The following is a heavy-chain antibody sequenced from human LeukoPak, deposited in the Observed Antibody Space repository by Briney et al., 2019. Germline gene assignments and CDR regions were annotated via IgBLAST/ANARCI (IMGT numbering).Heavy chain of an antibody. CDR3: AYASSGIAFDV. V-gene: IGHV1-8*01. J-gene: IGHJ3*01. D-gene: IGHD2-2*01. CDR1: GYTFTTYD. Sequence: ASLKVSCLASGYTFTTYDINWVRQATGQGLEWMGWMNPNGGNTGYPQKFQGRVTMTRNTSISTAYMELSSLRSDDTAVYYCAYASSGIAFDVWGQGTVVTVSS. CDR2: MNPNGGNT.